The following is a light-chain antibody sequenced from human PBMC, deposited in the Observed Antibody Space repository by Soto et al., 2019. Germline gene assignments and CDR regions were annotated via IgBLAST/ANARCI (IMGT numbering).Light chain of an antibody. CDR2: EGS. J-gene: IGLJ1*01. Sequence: QSVVTQPAPVSGAPGQSITLSFPGNSSDYGRYNLFSWDQKHPGKAPKLMIYEGSKRPSGVSNRFSGSKSGNTASLTISGLQAEDEADYYCCSYAGSSTLVFGTGTKVTVL. CDR3: CSYAGSSTLV. CDR1: SSDYGRYNL. V-gene: IGLV2-23*01.